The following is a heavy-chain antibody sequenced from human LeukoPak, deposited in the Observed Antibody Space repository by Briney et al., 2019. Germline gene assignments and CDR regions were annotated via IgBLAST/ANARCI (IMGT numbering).Heavy chain of an antibody. J-gene: IGHJ4*02. D-gene: IGHD3-3*01. CDR1: GYAFTSYG. Sequence: ASVKVSCKASGYAFTSYGISWVRQAPGQGLEWMGWISAYNGNTNYAQKLQGRVTMTTDTSTSTAYMELRSLRSDDTAVYYCARDGLRFLEWLVDYWGQGTLVTVSS. CDR2: ISAYNGNT. V-gene: IGHV1-18*01. CDR3: ARDGLRFLEWLVDY.